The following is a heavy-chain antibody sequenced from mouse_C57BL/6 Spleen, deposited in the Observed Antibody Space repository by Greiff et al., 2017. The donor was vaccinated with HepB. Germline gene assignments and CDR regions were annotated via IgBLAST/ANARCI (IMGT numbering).Heavy chain of an antibody. CDR2: IRLKSDNYAT. V-gene: IGHV6-3*01. D-gene: IGHD1-1*02. CDR1: GFTFSNYW. CDR3: AGDYPYAMDY. J-gene: IGHJ4*01. Sequence: DVKLQESGGGLVQPGGSMKLSCVASGFTFSNYWMNWVRQSPEKGLEWVAQIRLKSDNYATHSAESVKGRFTISRDDSKSSVYLQMNNLRAGDTGIYYCAGDYPYAMDYWGQGTSVTVSS.